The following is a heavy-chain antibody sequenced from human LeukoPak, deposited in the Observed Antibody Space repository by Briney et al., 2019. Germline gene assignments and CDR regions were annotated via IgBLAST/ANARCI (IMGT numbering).Heavy chain of an antibody. CDR1: GGSISSYY. CDR2: IYYSGST. D-gene: IGHD1-26*01. CDR3: ASSTMGATASEYYFDY. J-gene: IGHJ4*02. V-gene: IGHV4-59*01. Sequence: SETLSLTCTVSGGSISSYYWSWIRQPPGKGLEWIEYIYYSGSTNYNPSLKSRVTISVDTSKNQFSLKLSSVTAADTAVYYCASSTMGATASEYYFDYWGQGTLVTVSS.